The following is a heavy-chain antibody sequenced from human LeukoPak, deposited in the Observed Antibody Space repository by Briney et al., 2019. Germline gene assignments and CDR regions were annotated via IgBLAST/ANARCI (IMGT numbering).Heavy chain of an antibody. V-gene: IGHV3-23*01. J-gene: IGHJ4*02. D-gene: IGHD1-1*01. CDR1: GFTFSNYA. CDR2: ISARDGRT. Sequence: GGSLRLSCAASGFTFSNYAMSWVRQAPGKGLEWVSIISARDGRTYYADSVKGRFTISRDNSKNTLYLQMNSLRVEDTAVYYCAKDRNDWKQGIDSWGQGTLVTVST. CDR3: AKDRNDWKQGIDS.